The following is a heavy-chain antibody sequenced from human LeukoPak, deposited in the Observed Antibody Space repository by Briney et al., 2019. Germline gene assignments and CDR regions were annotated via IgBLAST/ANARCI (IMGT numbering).Heavy chain of an antibody. J-gene: IGHJ5*02. CDR3: ARWQYQLLNLPSPHRTGAFDP. CDR1: GGSISSYY. V-gene: IGHV4-4*09. D-gene: IGHD2-2*01. CDR2: IYTSGST. Sequence: SETLSLTCTVSGGSISSYYWSWIRQPPGKGLEWIGYIYTSGSTNYNPSLKSRVTISVDTSKNQFSLKLSSVTAADTAVYYCARWQYQLLNLPSPHRTGAFDPWGQGTLVTVSS.